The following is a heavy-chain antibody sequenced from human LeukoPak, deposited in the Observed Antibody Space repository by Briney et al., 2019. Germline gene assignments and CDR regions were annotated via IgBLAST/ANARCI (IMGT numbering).Heavy chain of an antibody. V-gene: IGHV3-23*01. CDR1: GFTFSSYS. Sequence: GGSLRLSCAASGFTFSSYSMNWVRQAPGKGLEWVSGISAGGGRTFYADSVKGRFTISTDNSKNTLYLQMNSLKAEDTAIYYCAKDPTDFDSSGQTYFDYWGQGNLVTVSS. J-gene: IGHJ4*02. CDR2: ISAGGGRT. D-gene: IGHD3-22*01. CDR3: AKDPTDFDSSGQTYFDY.